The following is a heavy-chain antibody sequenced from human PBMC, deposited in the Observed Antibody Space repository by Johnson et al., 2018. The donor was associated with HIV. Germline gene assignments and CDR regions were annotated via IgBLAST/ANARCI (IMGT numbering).Heavy chain of an antibody. CDR3: ARDRRGHLSWSSDAFDI. D-gene: IGHD6-13*01. Sequence: EQLVESGGGLVKPGGSLRLSCAASGFTFSNAWMSWVRQAPGKGLEWVSGVSGSGNSTYYADSVKGRFIISRDNSHNTLFLQMNTLRAEDTAVYYCARDRRGHLSWSSDAFDIWGQGTMVTVSS. CDR1: GFTFSNAW. V-gene: IGHV3-23*04. J-gene: IGHJ3*02. CDR2: VSGSGNST.